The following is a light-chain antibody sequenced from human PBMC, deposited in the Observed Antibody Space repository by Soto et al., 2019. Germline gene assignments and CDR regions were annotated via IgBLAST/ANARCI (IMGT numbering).Light chain of an antibody. Sequence: SSLSGSVGVRVPITCQASQDISNNLNWFQQKLGKAPKVLIYDATTLERGVPSRFSGSGSGTHFTFTISSLQPEDIATYYCQQYDNLINFGGGTKVDIK. CDR3: QQYDNLIN. J-gene: IGKJ4*01. V-gene: IGKV1-33*01. CDR1: QDISNN. CDR2: DAT.